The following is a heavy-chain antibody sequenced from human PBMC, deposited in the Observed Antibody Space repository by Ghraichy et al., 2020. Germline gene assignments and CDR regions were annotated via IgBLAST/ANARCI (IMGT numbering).Heavy chain of an antibody. V-gene: IGHV3-7*01. Sequence: GGSLRLSCAASGFTFSSYWMSWVRQAPGKGLEWVANIKQDGSEKYYVDSVKGRFTISRDNAKNSLYLQMNSLRAEDTAVYYCARWWRGSGSSVRFDYWGQGTLVTVSS. CDR3: ARWWRGSGSSVRFDY. CDR1: GFTFSSYW. CDR2: IKQDGSEK. J-gene: IGHJ4*02. D-gene: IGHD1-26*01.